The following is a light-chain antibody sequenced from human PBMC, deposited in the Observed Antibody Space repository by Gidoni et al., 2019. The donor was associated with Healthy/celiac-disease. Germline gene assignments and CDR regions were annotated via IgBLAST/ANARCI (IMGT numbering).Light chain of an antibody. CDR2: GAS. Sequence: EIVLTQSPGTLSLSPGERATLSCRDSQSVSSSYLVWYQQKPGQAPRLLIYGASSRATGIPDRFSGSGSVTDFTITISRLEPEDFAVYYCQQYGSSPYTFGQGTKLEIK. J-gene: IGKJ2*01. CDR3: QQYGSSPYT. CDR1: QSVSSSY. V-gene: IGKV3-20*01.